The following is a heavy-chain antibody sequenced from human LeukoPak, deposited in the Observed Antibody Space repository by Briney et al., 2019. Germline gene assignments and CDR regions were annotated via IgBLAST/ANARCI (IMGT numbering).Heavy chain of an antibody. D-gene: IGHD3-22*01. CDR3: ARGVYYDSSGYYPGY. Sequence: GGSLRLSXAASGFTFSSYWMSWVRQAPGKGLEWVANIKQDGSEKYYVDSVKGRFTISRDNAKKSLYLQMNSLRAEDTAVYYCARGVYYDSSGYYPGYWGQGTLVTVSS. CDR2: IKQDGSEK. CDR1: GFTFSSYW. J-gene: IGHJ4*02. V-gene: IGHV3-7*01.